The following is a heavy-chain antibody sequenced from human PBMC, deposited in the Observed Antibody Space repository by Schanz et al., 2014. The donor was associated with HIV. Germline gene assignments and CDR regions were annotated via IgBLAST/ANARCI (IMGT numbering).Heavy chain of an antibody. D-gene: IGHD2-2*01. J-gene: IGHJ3*02. CDR2: TWYDGSNK. Sequence: QVHLVESGGGVVQPGRSLRLSCVASGFTFSSYGMHWVRQAPGKGLEWVAVTWYDGSNKYYADSVKGRFTISRDNSKNTLFLQMNSLRAEDTAVYFCARDVAGCSGTSCYSDAFDIWGQGTLVTVSS. V-gene: IGHV3-33*01. CDR3: ARDVAGCSGTSCYSDAFDI. CDR1: GFTFSSYG.